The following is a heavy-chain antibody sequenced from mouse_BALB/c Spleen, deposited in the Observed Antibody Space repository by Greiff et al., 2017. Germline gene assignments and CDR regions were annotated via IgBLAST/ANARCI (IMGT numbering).Heavy chain of an antibody. V-gene: IGHV2-9*02. J-gene: IGHJ1*01. CDR3: ARDHYYGSSYVWYFDV. Sequence: QVQLQQSGPGLVAPSQSLSITCTVSGFSLTSYGVHWVRQPPGKGLEWLGVIWAGGSTNYNSALMSRLSISKDNSKSQVFLKMNSLQTDDTAMYYCARDHYYGSSYVWYFDVWGAGTTVTVSS. CDR1: GFSLTSYG. D-gene: IGHD1-1*01. CDR2: IWAGGST.